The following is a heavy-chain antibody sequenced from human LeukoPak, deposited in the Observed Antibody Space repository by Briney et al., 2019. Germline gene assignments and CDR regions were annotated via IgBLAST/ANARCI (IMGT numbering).Heavy chain of an antibody. CDR3: ARVAGGSSPYYFDY. D-gene: IGHD2-15*01. V-gene: IGHV3-53*01. CDR1: GFTVSSNY. CDR2: IYSGGST. J-gene: IGHJ4*02. Sequence: GGSLRLSCAASGFTVSSNYMSWVRQAPGKGLEWVSVIYSGGSTYYADSVKGRFTISRDNSKNTLYLQMNSLRAEDTAVYFCARVAGGSSPYYFDYWGQGTLVTVSS.